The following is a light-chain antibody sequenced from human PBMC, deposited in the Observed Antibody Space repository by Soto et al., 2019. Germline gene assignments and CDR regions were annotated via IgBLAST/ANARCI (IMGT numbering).Light chain of an antibody. CDR3: ISYTDRQSYL. CDR2: EVI. V-gene: IGLV2-14*01. J-gene: IGLJ1*01. CDR1: TSDVGSYNY. Sequence: QSALTQPASVSGSPGQSITISCTGSTSDVGSYNYVSWYQQHPGKAPKLLIYEVINRPSGVSNRFSGSKSGNTASLTISGLQTEDEADYYCISYTDRQSYLFGTGTKVTVL.